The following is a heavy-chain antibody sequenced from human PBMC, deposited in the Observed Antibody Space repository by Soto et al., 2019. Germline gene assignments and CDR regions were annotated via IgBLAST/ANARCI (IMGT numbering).Heavy chain of an antibody. J-gene: IGHJ6*02. Sequence: PSETLSLTCSVSGGSISSGYYYWSWIRQPPGKGLEWIGYIYYSGSTNYNPSLKSRVTISVDTSKNQFSLKLSSVTAADTAVYYCARDRESDYYYYGMDVWGQGTTVTVSS. CDR1: GGSISSGYYY. CDR2: IYYSGST. D-gene: IGHD1-26*01. V-gene: IGHV4-61*01. CDR3: ARDRESDYYYYGMDV.